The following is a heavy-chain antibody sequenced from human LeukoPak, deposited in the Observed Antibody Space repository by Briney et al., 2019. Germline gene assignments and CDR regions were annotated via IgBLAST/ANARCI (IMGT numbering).Heavy chain of an antibody. CDR1: GGTSSSYA. D-gene: IGHD2-2*01. V-gene: IGHV1-69*05. CDR3: ARGIFCSSTSCYGGWFDP. Sequence: SVKASCKASGGTSSSYAISWVRQAPGQGLEWMGRIIPIFGTANYAQKFQGRVTITTDESTSTAYMELSSLRSEDTAVYYCARGIFCSSTSCYGGWFDPWGQGTLVTVSS. J-gene: IGHJ5*02. CDR2: IIPIFGTA.